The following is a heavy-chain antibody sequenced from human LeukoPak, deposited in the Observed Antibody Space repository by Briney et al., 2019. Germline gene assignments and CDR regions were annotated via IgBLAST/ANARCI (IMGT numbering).Heavy chain of an antibody. CDR1: GGSFSGYY. J-gene: IGHJ3*02. V-gene: IGHV4-34*01. Sequence: SETLSLTCAVYGGSFSGYYWSWIRQPPGKGLEWIGEINHSGSTNYNPSLKGRVTISVDTSKNQFSLKLSSVTAADTAVYYCARASKYSSSWYSAFDIWGQGTMVTVSS. D-gene: IGHD6-13*01. CDR3: ARASKYSSSWYSAFDI. CDR2: INHSGST.